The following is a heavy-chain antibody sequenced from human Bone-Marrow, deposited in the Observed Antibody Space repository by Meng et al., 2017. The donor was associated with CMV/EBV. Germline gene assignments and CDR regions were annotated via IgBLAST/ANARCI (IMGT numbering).Heavy chain of an antibody. CDR2: ISSSSSYI. D-gene: IGHD3-22*01. CDR1: GFTFSSHS. CDR3: ASRPRVEYYYDSSGYPADY. V-gene: IGHV3-21*01. J-gene: IGHJ4*02. Sequence: GESLKISCAASGFTFSSHSMNWVRQAPGKGLEWFSSISSSSSYIYYADSVKGRFTISRDNAKNSLYLQMNSLRAEDTAVDYCASRPRVEYYYDSSGYPADYWGRGTLVTVSS.